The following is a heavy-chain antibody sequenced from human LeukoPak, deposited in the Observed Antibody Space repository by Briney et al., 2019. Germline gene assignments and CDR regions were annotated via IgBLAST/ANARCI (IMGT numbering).Heavy chain of an antibody. CDR2: INHSGST. CDR3: ARVAADIVVVPAEAAEHNNWFDP. Sequence: SETLSLTCAVYGGSFSGYYWSWIRQPPGKRLEWIGEINHSGSTNYNPSLKSRVTISVDTSKNQFSLKLSSVTAADTAVYYCARVAADIVVVPAEAAEHNNWFDPWGQGTLVTVSS. J-gene: IGHJ5*02. CDR1: GGSFSGYY. V-gene: IGHV4-34*01. D-gene: IGHD2-2*01.